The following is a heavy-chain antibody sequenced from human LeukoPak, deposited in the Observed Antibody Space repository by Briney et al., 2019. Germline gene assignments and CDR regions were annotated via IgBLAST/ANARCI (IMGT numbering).Heavy chain of an antibody. CDR1: GYTFTDYY. J-gene: IGHJ4*02. Sequence: ASVKVSCKTSGYTFTDYYIHSMRQALGQGLDWMGWINPNSAGTNYAQKFQGRVTMTRDTSITTAYMELSRLISDDTAVYFCVRALYITGYYYFDYWGQGTLVTVSS. CDR2: INPNSAGT. D-gene: IGHD3-10*01. V-gene: IGHV1-2*02. CDR3: VRALYITGYYYFDY.